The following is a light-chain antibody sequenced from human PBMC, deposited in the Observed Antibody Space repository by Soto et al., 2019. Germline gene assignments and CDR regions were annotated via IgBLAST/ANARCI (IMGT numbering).Light chain of an antibody. V-gene: IGLV1-40*01. Sequence: QSVRTQPPSVSGAPGQGVNISCTGGSSDIGAGYVVHWYQQLPGTAPKLLIYGNNNRPSGVPDRFSGSQSGTSASLAITGLQAEDEADYYCQSYDDSLSGHVVFGGGTKLTVL. CDR3: QSYDDSLSGHVV. CDR2: GNN. CDR1: SSDIGAGYV. J-gene: IGLJ2*01.